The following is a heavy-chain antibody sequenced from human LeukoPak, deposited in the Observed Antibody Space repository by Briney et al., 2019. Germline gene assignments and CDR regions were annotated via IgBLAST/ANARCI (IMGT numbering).Heavy chain of an antibody. CDR3: ARDWWFDP. V-gene: IGHV3-74*01. J-gene: IGHJ5*02. CDR2: INSDGSTT. Sequence: GGSLRLSCVGSGFTFNGYWMHWVRQGPGKDLVWVSRINSDGSTTNYADSVKGRFTISRDNAKNTLYLQMNLLRADDTGVYYCARDWWFDPWGQGTLVTVSS. CDR1: GFTFNGYW.